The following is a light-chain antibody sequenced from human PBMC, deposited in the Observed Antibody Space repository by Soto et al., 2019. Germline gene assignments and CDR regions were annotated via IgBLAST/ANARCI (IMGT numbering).Light chain of an antibody. CDR1: QGISSY. CDR2: TAS. Sequence: EIVLTQSPATLSFFPGERATLSCRASQGISSYLAWYQQKPGQAPRLLMYTASNRATGIPARFSGSGSGTDFTLTISSLEPEDFAVYYCQHRSNFGGGTKVEIK. V-gene: IGKV3-11*01. CDR3: QHRSN. J-gene: IGKJ4*01.